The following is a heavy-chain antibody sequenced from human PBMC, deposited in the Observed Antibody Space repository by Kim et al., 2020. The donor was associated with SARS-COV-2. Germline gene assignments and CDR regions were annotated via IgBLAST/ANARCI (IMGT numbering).Heavy chain of an antibody. CDR2: IYYSGST. CDR3: ARVESAEYYDFWSGYQNWFDP. D-gene: IGHD3-3*01. J-gene: IGHJ5*02. Sequence: SETLSLTCTVSGGSISSYYWSWIRQPPGKGLEWIGYIYYSGSTNYNPSLKSRVTISVDTSKNQFSLKLSSVTAADTAVYYCARVESAEYYDFWSGYQNWFDPWGQGTLVTVSS. CDR1: GGSISSYY. V-gene: IGHV4-59*13.